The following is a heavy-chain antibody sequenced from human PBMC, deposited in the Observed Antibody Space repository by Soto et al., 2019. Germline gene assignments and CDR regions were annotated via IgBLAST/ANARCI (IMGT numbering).Heavy chain of an antibody. CDR1: GDSVSSNSAT. Sequence: QVQVQQSGPGLVKPSQTLSLTCAISGDSVSSNSATWNWIRQSPSRGLEWLGRTYYRSKWYSDYAVYVRSRITLNPDTSKHQFSLQLNSVTPEDTAVYYCARAAYSGSYQGSFDHWGQGTLVTVSS. V-gene: IGHV6-1*01. D-gene: IGHD1-26*01. J-gene: IGHJ4*02. CDR2: TYYRSKWYS. CDR3: ARAAYSGSYQGSFDH.